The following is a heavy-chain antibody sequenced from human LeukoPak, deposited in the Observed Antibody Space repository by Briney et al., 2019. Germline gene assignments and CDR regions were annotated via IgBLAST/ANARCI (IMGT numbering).Heavy chain of an antibody. D-gene: IGHD3-10*01. CDR1: GFTFSSYA. V-gene: IGHV3-23*01. J-gene: IGHJ4*02. CDR3: AKAHYYGSGIFDY. Sequence: GGSLRLSCAASGFTFSSYAMSWVRQAPGKGLEWVSAIRGSGGSTYYADSVKGRFTISRDNSKNTLYLQMNSLRAEDTAVYYCAKAHYYGSGIFDYWGQGTLVTVSS. CDR2: IRGSGGST.